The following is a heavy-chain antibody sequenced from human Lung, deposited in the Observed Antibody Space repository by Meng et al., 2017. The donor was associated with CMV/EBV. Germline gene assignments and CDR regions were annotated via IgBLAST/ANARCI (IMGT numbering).Heavy chain of an antibody. CDR3: AREYYDFWSGNSREAFDI. Sequence: SLKISXVASGFTLSSYEMNWVRQAPGKGLEWLSYINSGGTTKKYADSVKGRFTISRDNAKNSLNLQMSSLRAEDTAVYYCAREYYDFWSGNSREAFDIWGQGXTVTVSS. D-gene: IGHD3-3*01. CDR1: GFTLSSYE. V-gene: IGHV3-48*03. J-gene: IGHJ3*02. CDR2: INSGGTTK.